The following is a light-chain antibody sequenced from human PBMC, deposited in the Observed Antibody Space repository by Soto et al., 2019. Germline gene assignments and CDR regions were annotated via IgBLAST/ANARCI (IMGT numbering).Light chain of an antibody. CDR1: QSISSR. CDR3: QQYNSYSLLT. J-gene: IGKJ4*01. CDR2: DAS. Sequence: DIQMTQSPSTLSASVGDRVTITCRASQSISSRLAWYQQKPGKAPKLLIYDASSLESGVPSRFSGSGSGTEFTLTISSLQPDDFATYYCQQYNSYSLLTFGGGTKVEIK. V-gene: IGKV1-5*01.